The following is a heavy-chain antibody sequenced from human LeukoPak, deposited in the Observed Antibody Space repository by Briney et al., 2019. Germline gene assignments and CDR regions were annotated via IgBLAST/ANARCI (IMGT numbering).Heavy chain of an antibody. CDR1: GFTFSSYG. CDR2: IRYDGSNK. D-gene: IGHD5-18*01. Sequence: GGTLSLSCAASGFTFSSYGMHWVRQAPGKGLEWVAFIRYDGSNKYYADSVKGRFTISRDNSKNTLYLQMNSLRAEDRAVYYCAKVGGYTYGGPTGYFDYWGQGTLVTVSS. J-gene: IGHJ4*02. V-gene: IGHV3-30*02. CDR3: AKVGGYTYGGPTGYFDY.